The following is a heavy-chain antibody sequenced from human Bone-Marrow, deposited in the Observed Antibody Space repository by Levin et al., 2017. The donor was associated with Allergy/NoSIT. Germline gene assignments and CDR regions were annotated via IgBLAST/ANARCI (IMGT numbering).Heavy chain of an antibody. CDR1: GVSVSSGGYS. Sequence: PSETLSLTCTVSGVSVSSGGYSWNWIRQPPGKGLEWIGYVYYSGSTNYNPSLKSRLTISVDTSKNQFSLKLSSVTAADTAVYYCARVSVDTLLVKFFDFWGQGTLVTVSS. D-gene: IGHD5-18*01. CDR3: ARVSVDTLLVKFFDF. J-gene: IGHJ4*02. CDR2: VYYSGST. V-gene: IGHV4-61*08.